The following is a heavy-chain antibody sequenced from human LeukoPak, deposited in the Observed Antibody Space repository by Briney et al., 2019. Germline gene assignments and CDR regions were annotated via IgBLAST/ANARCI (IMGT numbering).Heavy chain of an antibody. CDR3: ARHSRGYDSSGLIDY. J-gene: IGHJ4*02. D-gene: IGHD3-22*01. Sequence: KPSETLSLTCAVYGGSFSGYYWSWIRQPPGKGLEWIGEINHSGSTNYNPSLKSRVTISVDTSKNQFSLKLSSVTAADTAVYYCARHSRGYDSSGLIDYWGQGTLVTVSS. V-gene: IGHV4-34*01. CDR1: GGSFSGYY. CDR2: INHSGST.